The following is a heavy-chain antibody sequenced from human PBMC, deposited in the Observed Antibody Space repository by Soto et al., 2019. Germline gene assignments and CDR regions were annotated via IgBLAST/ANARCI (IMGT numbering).Heavy chain of an antibody. D-gene: IGHD5-18*01. V-gene: IGHV3-21*01. Sequence: GGSLRLSCAASGFTFSSYSMNWVRQAPGKGLEWVSSISSSSSYIYYADSVKGRFTISRDNAKNSLYLQMNSPRAEDTAVYYCARDRVDTAMVPVFDYWGQGTLVTVSS. J-gene: IGHJ4*02. CDR3: ARDRVDTAMVPVFDY. CDR1: GFTFSSYS. CDR2: ISSSSSYI.